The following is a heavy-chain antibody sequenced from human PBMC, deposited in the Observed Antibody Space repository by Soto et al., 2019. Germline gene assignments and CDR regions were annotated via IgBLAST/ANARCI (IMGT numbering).Heavy chain of an antibody. CDR2: MSGNGGSA. J-gene: IGHJ4*02. CDR1: GFTFSSYA. V-gene: IGHV3-23*01. Sequence: EVQLLESGGGLLQPGGSLRLSCAASGFTFSSYAMSWVRQATGKGLEWVSGMSGNGGSAYYADSGMGRFTKSRDNSKKTLYLQMSRLRAEDTAVYYCAKGPIFGVENIYDYWGQGTLVTVSS. D-gene: IGHD3-3*01. CDR3: AKGPIFGVENIYDY.